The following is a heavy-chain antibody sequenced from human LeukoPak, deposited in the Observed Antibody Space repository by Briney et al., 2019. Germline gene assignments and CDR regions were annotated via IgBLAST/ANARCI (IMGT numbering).Heavy chain of an antibody. V-gene: IGHV3-23*01. J-gene: IGHJ4*02. Sequence: PGGSLRLSCAASGFTFSSYAMSWVRQAQGKGLEWVSAISGSGGSTYYADSVKGRFTISRDNSKNTLYLQMNSLRAEDTAVYYCAKDRFLEWLLWDWGQGTLVTVSS. CDR2: ISGSGGST. CDR1: GFTFSSYA. CDR3: AKDRFLEWLLWD. D-gene: IGHD3-3*01.